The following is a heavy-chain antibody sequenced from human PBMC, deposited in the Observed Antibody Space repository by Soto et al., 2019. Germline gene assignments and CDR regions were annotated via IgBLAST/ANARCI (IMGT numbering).Heavy chain of an antibody. CDR3: ARDREMATGPSYGMDV. Sequence: SETLSLTCTVSGDSLSTSYWSWIRQPPGKALEWIGYIYYSGSTNYNPSLKNRVTISLDTSKNQFSLKLNSVTAADTAVYYCARDREMATGPSYGMDVWGQGTTVTVSS. CDR2: IYYSGST. J-gene: IGHJ6*02. V-gene: IGHV4-59*12. CDR1: GDSLSTSY. D-gene: IGHD5-12*01.